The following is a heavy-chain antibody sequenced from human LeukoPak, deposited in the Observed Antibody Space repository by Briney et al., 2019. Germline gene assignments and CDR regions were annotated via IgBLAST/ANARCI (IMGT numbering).Heavy chain of an antibody. Sequence: AGGSLRLSCVASGFSFSSHWMCRVRQAPGKGLEWVAELNPDGSQKFYVDSVKGRFIISRDNAKNSVYLQMDSLRVEDTAVYYCARDPHFGAFDVWGLGTTVTVSS. CDR2: LNPDGSQK. V-gene: IGHV3-7*01. J-gene: IGHJ3*01. CDR1: GFSFSSHW. CDR3: ARDPHFGAFDV. D-gene: IGHD2/OR15-2a*01.